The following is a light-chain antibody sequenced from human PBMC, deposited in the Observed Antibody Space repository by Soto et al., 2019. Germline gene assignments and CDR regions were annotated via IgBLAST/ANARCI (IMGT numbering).Light chain of an antibody. Sequence: EIVLTQSPATLSLSPGERATLPCRASQSVYSLLAWYQQKPGQAPRLLIYDAANRATGIPARFSGSGYGTDFTLTISSLEPEDFAVYYCQQRANLWTFGQGTRVQIK. V-gene: IGKV3-11*01. CDR2: DAA. CDR3: QQRANLWT. CDR1: QSVYSL. J-gene: IGKJ1*01.